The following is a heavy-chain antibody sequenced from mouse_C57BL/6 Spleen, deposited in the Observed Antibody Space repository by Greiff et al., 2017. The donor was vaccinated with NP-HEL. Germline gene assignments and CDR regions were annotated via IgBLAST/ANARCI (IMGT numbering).Heavy chain of an antibody. J-gene: IGHJ1*03. CDR3: ARIREDDYDGNGYFDV. D-gene: IGHD2-4*01. Sequence: QVTLKVSGPGILQPSQTLSLTCSFSGFSLSTFGMGVGWIRQPSGKGLEWLAHIWWDDDKYYNPALKSRLTISKDTSKNQVFLKIANVDTADTATYYCARIREDDYDGNGYFDVWGTGTTVTVSS. CDR1: GFSLSTFGMG. CDR2: IWWDDDK. V-gene: IGHV8-8*01.